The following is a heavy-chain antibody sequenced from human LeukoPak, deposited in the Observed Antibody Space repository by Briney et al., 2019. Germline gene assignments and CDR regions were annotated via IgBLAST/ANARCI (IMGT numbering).Heavy chain of an antibody. J-gene: IGHJ4*01. CDR1: GYPFTGYY. Sequence: ASVKVSCKASGYPFTGYYVHWVRQAPGHGLEWIGWVNPRNGGTHSAQKFQARVTMTRDTSIASSYMELTGLESDDTAVYYCARGRRILGGPENAGDFFDFWGQGSLVTVSS. V-gene: IGHV1-2*02. CDR3: ARGRRILGGPENAGDFFDF. CDR2: VNPRNGGT. D-gene: IGHD3-16*01.